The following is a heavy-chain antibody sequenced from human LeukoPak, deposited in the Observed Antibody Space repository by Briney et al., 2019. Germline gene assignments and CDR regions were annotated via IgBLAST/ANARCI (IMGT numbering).Heavy chain of an antibody. CDR2: INRSGST. J-gene: IGHJ5*02. Sequence: TPSETLSLTCGVNGGSLGGYYWSWVRQTPGKGLVWIGEINRSGSTNYNPSLERRVTISIDTSKKEVSLKLTSVTAADTAVYYCARGIYYHSTGHIYNYFDPWGQGTLVTVSS. D-gene: IGHD3-22*01. CDR1: GGSLGGYY. V-gene: IGHV4-34*01. CDR3: ARGIYYHSTGHIYNYFDP.